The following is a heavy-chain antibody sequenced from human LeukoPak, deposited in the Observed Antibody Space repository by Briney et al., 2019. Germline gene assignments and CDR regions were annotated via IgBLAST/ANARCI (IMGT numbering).Heavy chain of an antibody. CDR3: ASFSIYYYYGMDV. D-gene: IGHD3-16*02. CDR2: ISAYNGST. Sequence: ASVKVSCKASGYTFTSYGISWVRQAPGQGLEWMGWISAYNGSTNYAQKLQGRVTMTTDTSTSTAYMELRSLRSDDTAVYYCASFSIYYYYGMDVWGQGTTVTVSS. V-gene: IGHV1-18*01. CDR1: GYTFTSYG. J-gene: IGHJ6*02.